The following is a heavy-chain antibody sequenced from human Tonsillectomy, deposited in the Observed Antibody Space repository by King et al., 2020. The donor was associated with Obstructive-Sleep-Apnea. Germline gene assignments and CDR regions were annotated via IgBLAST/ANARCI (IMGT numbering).Heavy chain of an antibody. J-gene: IGHJ5*02. CDR3: ARYPQRANWFDP. CDR2: VYATGSA. Sequence: VQLQESGPGLVKPSETLSLTCSVSGASISTRGYYWAWIRQPPGRGLEWIGSVYATGSAYYNPSLESRVTISLDTSAIQFSLRLASVTAADTAVYYCARYPQRANWFDPWGQGILVTVSS. V-gene: IGHV4-39*01. CDR1: GASISTRGYY.